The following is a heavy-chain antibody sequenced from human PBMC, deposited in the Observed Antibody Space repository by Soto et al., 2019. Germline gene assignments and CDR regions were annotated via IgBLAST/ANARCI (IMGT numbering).Heavy chain of an antibody. CDR1: CGSFSGYY. D-gene: IGHD2-2*01. CDR3: ARGYCSSTSCYAGAAYYYYYYMDV. CDR2: INHSGST. Sequence: PSETLSLTCAVYCGSFSGYYWSWIRQPPGKGLEWIGEINHSGSTNYNPSLKSRVTISVDTSKNQFSLKLSSVTAADTAVYYCARGYCSSTSCYAGAAYYYYYYMDVWGKGTTVTVSS. J-gene: IGHJ6*03. V-gene: IGHV4-34*01.